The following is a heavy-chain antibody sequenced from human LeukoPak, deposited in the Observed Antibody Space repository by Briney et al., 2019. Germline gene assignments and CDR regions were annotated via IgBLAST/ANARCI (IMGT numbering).Heavy chain of an antibody. CDR3: ARASCGGSCYVDPFDY. CDR2: ISYDGSNK. J-gene: IGHJ4*02. CDR1: GFTFSSYA. Sequence: PGGSLRLSCAASGFTFSSYAMHWVRRAPGKGLEWVAVISYDGSNKYYADSVKGRFTISRDNSKNTLYLQMNSLRAEDTAVYYCARASCGGSCYVDPFDYWGQGTLVTVSS. V-gene: IGHV3-30-3*01. D-gene: IGHD2-15*01.